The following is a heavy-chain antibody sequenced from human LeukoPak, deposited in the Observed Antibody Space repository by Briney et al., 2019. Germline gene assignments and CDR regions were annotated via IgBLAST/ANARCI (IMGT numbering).Heavy chain of an antibody. D-gene: IGHD3-10*01. CDR3: ANDDARGFGEPSPYDY. Sequence: GGSLRLSCVASGFAFRNYGMHWVRQAPGKGLEWVAVISYDGINTHYAVSVKGRFTISKDNSKNTLYLQLNTLRPEDTAVYYCANDDARGFGEPSPYDYWGQGTRVNVSS. CDR2: ISYDGINT. J-gene: IGHJ4*02. CDR1: GFAFRNYG. V-gene: IGHV3-30*18.